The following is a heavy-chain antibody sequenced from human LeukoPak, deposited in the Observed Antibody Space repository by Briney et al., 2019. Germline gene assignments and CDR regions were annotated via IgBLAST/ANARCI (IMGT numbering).Heavy chain of an antibody. Sequence: GGSLRLSCAASGFTFSSYAMHWVRQAPGKGLEWVAVISYDGSNKYYADSVKGRFTISRDNSKNTLYLQMNSLRAEDTAVYYCARLPPDTAMVTGDYWGQGTLVTVSS. CDR3: ARLPPDTAMVTGDY. CDR1: GFTFSSYA. CDR2: ISYDGSNK. D-gene: IGHD5-18*01. V-gene: IGHV3-30-3*01. J-gene: IGHJ4*02.